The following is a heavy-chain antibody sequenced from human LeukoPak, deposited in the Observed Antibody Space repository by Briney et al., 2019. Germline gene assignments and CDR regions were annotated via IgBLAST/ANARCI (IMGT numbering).Heavy chain of an antibody. Sequence: GGSLRLSCAASGFTFSDFYMHWIRQAPGKGLEWVSYMSGTGKTISDADSLKGRSTISRDNTKNLLFLQVNTLRVEDTATYYCARGGGDYTSRYYMGVWGKGTTVTVSS. CDR3: ARGGGDYTSRYYMGV. CDR1: GFTFSDFY. D-gene: IGHD3-3*01. J-gene: IGHJ6*03. V-gene: IGHV3-11*04. CDR2: MSGTGKTI.